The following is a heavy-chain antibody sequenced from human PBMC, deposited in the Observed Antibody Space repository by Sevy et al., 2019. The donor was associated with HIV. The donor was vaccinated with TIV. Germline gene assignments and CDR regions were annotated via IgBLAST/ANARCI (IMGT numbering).Heavy chain of an antibody. CDR1: GGSFSGYY. CDR2: INHSGST. Sequence: SETLSLTCAVYGGSFSGYYWNWIRQSPGKGLEWIGEINHSGSTHYNPSLTSRVPISVDTSKNQFSLRLNSVTAADTAVYYCARAPPVVVVPGAPSWFDPWGQRTLVTVSS. D-gene: IGHD2-2*01. CDR3: ARAPPVVVVPGAPSWFDP. V-gene: IGHV4-34*01. J-gene: IGHJ5*02.